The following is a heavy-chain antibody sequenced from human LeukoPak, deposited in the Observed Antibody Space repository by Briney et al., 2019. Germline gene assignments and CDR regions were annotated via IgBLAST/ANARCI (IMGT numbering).Heavy chain of an antibody. CDR3: ARDGGLNTTSDY. CDR2: TKPDGSAE. Sequence: PGGSLRLSCAASGFTFRNYWMGWVRQAPGKGLEWVANTKPDGSAEYYADSVSGRFTTSRDIANSFLYLQMNSLRAEDTAVYYCARDGGLNTTSDYWGEGTRVTVSS. J-gene: IGHJ4*02. CDR1: GFTFRNYW. V-gene: IGHV3-7*01. D-gene: IGHD2-15*01.